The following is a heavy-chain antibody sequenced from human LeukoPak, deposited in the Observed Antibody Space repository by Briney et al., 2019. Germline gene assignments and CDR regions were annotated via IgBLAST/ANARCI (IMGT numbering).Heavy chain of an antibody. Sequence: PGGSLRLSCAASGFTFSSSWMHWVRQPPGKGLVWVSRINPDGSITNYADSVKGRFTISRDNAKNTLYLQMNSLRAEDTAVYYCARDHRPEIQYYYMDVWGKGTTVAVSS. CDR1: GFTFSSSW. CDR2: INPDGSIT. CDR3: ARDHRPEIQYYYMDV. D-gene: IGHD1-14*01. V-gene: IGHV3-74*01. J-gene: IGHJ6*03.